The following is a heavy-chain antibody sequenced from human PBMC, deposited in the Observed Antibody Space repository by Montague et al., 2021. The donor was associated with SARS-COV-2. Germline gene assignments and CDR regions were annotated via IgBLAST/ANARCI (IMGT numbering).Heavy chain of an antibody. Sequence: TLSLTCTVSGASISTGAYYWSWIRQHPVKGLEWIGYIYYSGTIYYXXXLKSRVTISLDTSNNHSSLKLSSVAAADTAVYYCATASGSGSLGFHYWGQGTLVLVSS. D-gene: IGHD3-10*01. CDR2: IYYSGTI. CDR1: GASISTGAYY. V-gene: IGHV4-31*03. CDR3: ATASGSGSLGFHY. J-gene: IGHJ4*01.